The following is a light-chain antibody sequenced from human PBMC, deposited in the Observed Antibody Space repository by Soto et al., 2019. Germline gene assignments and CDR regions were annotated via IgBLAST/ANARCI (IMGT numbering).Light chain of an antibody. Sequence: QSVLTQPASVSGSPGQSITISCTGTSSDVGGYNDVSWYQQHPGKAPKLMIYEVSNRPSGVSNRFSCSKSGNTASLTLSGLQAEDEDDYYCSSYTSSSAYVVFGGGTQLTVL. CDR1: SSDVGGYND. CDR3: SSYTSSSAYVV. V-gene: IGLV2-14*01. CDR2: EVS. J-gene: IGLJ2*01.